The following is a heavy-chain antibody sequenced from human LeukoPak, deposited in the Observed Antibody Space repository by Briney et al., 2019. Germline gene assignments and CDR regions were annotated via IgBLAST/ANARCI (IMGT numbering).Heavy chain of an antibody. CDR1: GGSISSYY. Sequence: SETLSLTCTVSGGSISSYYWSWIRQPPGKGLEWIGYIYYSGSTNYNPSLKSRVTISVDTSKNQFSLKLSSVTAADTAVYYCARPYDSASAFDIWGQGTMVTVSS. CDR3: ARPYDSASAFDI. CDR2: IYYSGST. D-gene: IGHD3-22*01. V-gene: IGHV4-59*01. J-gene: IGHJ3*02.